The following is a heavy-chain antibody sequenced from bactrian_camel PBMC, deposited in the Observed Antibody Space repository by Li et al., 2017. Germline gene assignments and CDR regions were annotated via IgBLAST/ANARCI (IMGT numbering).Heavy chain of an antibody. CDR2: MNPRDEIT. CDR3: AADNSGAFCSAWAYMH. D-gene: IGHD1*01. Sequence: HVQLVESGGGLVQAGGSLRLSCTASGLSFENVYMGWFRQAPGKEREGISCMNPRDEITYVKESLGGRFTISRDNAKNTLNLQMDGLKPDDTATYYCAADNSGAFCSAWAYMHWGQGTQVTVS. V-gene: IGHV3S63*01. CDR1: GLSFENVY. J-gene: IGHJ4*01.